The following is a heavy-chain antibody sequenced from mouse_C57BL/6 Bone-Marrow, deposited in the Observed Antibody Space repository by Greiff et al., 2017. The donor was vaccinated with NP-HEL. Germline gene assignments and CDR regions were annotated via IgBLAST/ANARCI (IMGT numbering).Heavy chain of an antibody. CDR2: LRNKANGYTT. J-gene: IGHJ2*01. CDR3: ARWDYYDYDY. Sequence: EVKLMESGGGLVQPGGSLSLSCAASGFTFTDYYMSWVRQPPGKALEWLGFLRNKANGYTTEYSASVKGRFTISRDNSQSILYLQMNALRAEDSATYYCARWDYYDYDYWGQGTTLTVSS. D-gene: IGHD2-4*01. CDR1: GFTFTDYY. V-gene: IGHV7-3*01.